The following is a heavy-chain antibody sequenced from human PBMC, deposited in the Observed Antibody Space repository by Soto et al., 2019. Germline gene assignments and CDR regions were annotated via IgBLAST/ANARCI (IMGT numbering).Heavy chain of an antibody. Sequence: QVQLVQSGAEVRKPGSSVKVSCKASGDSSSTYSLTWARQAPGRGLEWLGGVIPIFGPPKPAPKSQKFHGRVTLSADASTTTAYLELRDLTPADTAVYFCARYGGSTAPFDFWGQGTLVTVSS. V-gene: IGHV1-69*12. J-gene: IGHJ4*02. D-gene: IGHD3-10*01. CDR1: GDSSSTYS. CDR3: ARYGGSTAPFDF. CDR2: VIPIFGPP.